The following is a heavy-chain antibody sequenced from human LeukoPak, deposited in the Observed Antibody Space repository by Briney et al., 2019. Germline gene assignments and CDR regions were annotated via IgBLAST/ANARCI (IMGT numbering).Heavy chain of an antibody. CDR1: GFSFSFYG. CDR2: ISEDGTKK. D-gene: IGHD6-13*01. Sequence: GGSLRLSCAASGFSFSFYGMHCVRQAPGKGLEWVAVISEDGTKKNYAESVKGRFTISRDNTNNTLYLQMNSLRAEDTAVYYCAKDRETTSSGTFGNWGQGTLVTVSS. J-gene: IGHJ4*02. V-gene: IGHV3-30*18. CDR3: AKDRETTSSGTFGN.